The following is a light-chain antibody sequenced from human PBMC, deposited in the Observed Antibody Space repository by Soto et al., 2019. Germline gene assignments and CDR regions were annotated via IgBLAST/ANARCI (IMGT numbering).Light chain of an antibody. Sequence: EIVLTQSPGTLSLSPGERATLSCRASQSVSRSYLAWYQQKLGQAPRLLIYDASSRATGIPDRFSGSGSGTDFTLTISRLEPQDFAVYYCQQYDSAPQTFGQGTKVEIK. V-gene: IGKV3-20*01. CDR2: DAS. CDR3: QQYDSAPQT. CDR1: QSVSRSY. J-gene: IGKJ1*01.